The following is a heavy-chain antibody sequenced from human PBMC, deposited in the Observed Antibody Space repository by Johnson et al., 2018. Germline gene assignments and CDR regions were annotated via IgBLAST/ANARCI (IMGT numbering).Heavy chain of an antibody. CDR2: IDYDGSRT. Sequence: VRLRESGGGLVQPGGSLRISCTASGFSLTNYWMHWVRQAPGKGLVWVSRIDYDGSRTNYADSVKCRFSISRDKAKNTLHLHMNSLRVDETASYYCVREVFYGSLDIWGHGTMVSVSS. V-gene: IGHV3-74*01. D-gene: IGHD2/OR15-2a*01. J-gene: IGHJ3*02. CDR1: GFSLTNYW. CDR3: VREVFYGSLDI.